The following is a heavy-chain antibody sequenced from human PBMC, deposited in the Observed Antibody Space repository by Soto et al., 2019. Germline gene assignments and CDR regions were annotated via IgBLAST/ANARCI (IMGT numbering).Heavy chain of an antibody. Sequence: LRLSCAASGFTFSSYSMNWVRQAPGKGLEWVSYISSSSSTIYYADSVKGRFTISRDNAKNSLYLQMNSLRDEDTAVYYCARDRSPTVDNWFDSWGQGTLVTVSS. J-gene: IGHJ5*01. CDR1: GFTFSSYS. V-gene: IGHV3-48*02. CDR2: ISSSSSTI. CDR3: ARDRSPTVDNWFDS. D-gene: IGHD4-17*01.